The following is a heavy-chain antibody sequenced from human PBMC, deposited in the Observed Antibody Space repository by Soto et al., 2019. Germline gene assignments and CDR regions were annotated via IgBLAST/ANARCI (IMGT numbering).Heavy chain of an antibody. CDR3: TKHGIAWDQTLSQPNWFDP. D-gene: IGHD2-2*01. CDR1: GFTFSNYA. CDR2: ISFDGSNK. Sequence: QVQLVESGGGVVQPGRSLRLSCAASGFTFSNYAIHWVRRAPGRGLEWVTVISFDGSNKYYADSVKGRFTISRDNSKNTVYLQINSLRVEDTAVYYCTKHGIAWDQTLSQPNWFDPWGQGTLVTVSS. J-gene: IGHJ5*02. V-gene: IGHV3-30*18.